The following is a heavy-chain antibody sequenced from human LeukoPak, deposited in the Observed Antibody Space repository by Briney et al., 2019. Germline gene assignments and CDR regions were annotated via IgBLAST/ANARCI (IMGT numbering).Heavy chain of an antibody. Sequence: SETLSLTCAVYGGSFSGYYWSWIRQPPGKGLEWIGEINHSGSTNYNPSLKSRVTISVDTSKNQFSLKLSSVTAADTAVYYCARKYSYGGRVYWGQGTLVTVSS. D-gene: IGHD5-18*01. CDR2: INHSGST. CDR3: ARKYSYGGRVY. V-gene: IGHV4-34*01. J-gene: IGHJ4*02. CDR1: GGSFSGYY.